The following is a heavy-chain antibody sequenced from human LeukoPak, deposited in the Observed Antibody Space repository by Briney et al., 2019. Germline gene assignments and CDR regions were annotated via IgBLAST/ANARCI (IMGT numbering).Heavy chain of an antibody. J-gene: IGHJ4*02. CDR1: GFTFSSYS. V-gene: IGHV3-21*01. Sequence: GGSLRLSCAASGFTFSSYSMNWVRQAPGKGLEWVSSISSSSSYIYYADSVKGRFTISRDNAKNSLYLQMNSLRAEDTAVYYCARVDDSSGWYVGTGSDYWGQGTLVTVSS. CDR3: ARVDDSSGWYVGTGSDY. D-gene: IGHD6-19*01. CDR2: ISSSSSYI.